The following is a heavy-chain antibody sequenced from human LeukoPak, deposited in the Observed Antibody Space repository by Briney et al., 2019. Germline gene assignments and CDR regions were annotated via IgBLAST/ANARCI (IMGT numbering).Heavy chain of an antibody. CDR3: ARDTIIRCSGGSCYSGWFDP. V-gene: IGHV1-69*13. J-gene: IGHJ5*02. CDR1: GGTFSSYA. Sequence: SVKVSCKASGGTFSSYAISWVRQAPGQGLEWMGGIIPIFGTANYAQKFQGRVTITADESTSTAYVELSSLRSEDTAVYYCARDTIIRCSGGSCYSGWFDPWGQGTLVTVSS. CDR2: IIPIFGTA. D-gene: IGHD2-15*01.